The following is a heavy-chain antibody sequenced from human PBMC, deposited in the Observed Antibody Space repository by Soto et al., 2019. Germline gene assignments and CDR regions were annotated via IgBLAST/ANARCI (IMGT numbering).Heavy chain of an antibody. J-gene: IGHJ5*02. Sequence: ASVKVSCKASGYTFTAQYLHWVRKAPGEGPEWMGWINPTTGATRYAQKFQGRVTMTRDTSMSTAYLEVRSLRPDDTAVYYCAKGDSSWVSCFDPWGQGTLVTVSS. V-gene: IGHV1-2*02. CDR1: GYTFTAQY. CDR3: AKGDSSWVSCFDP. D-gene: IGHD6-19*01. CDR2: INPTTGAT.